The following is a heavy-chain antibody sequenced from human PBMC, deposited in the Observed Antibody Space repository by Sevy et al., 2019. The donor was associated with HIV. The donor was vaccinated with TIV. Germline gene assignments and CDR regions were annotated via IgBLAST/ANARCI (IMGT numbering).Heavy chain of an antibody. Sequence: GGSLRLSCVASGITFSRYEMNWVRQAPGKGLQWISYISTGGGNIYYSDSVKGRFSISRDNAKNSVHLQMNSLRAEDTALYYCATSRRDDYNYFFDYWGQGTLFTVSS. CDR2: ISTGGGNI. CDR3: ATSRRDDYNYFFDY. V-gene: IGHV3-48*03. J-gene: IGHJ4*02. D-gene: IGHD4-4*01. CDR1: GITFSRYE.